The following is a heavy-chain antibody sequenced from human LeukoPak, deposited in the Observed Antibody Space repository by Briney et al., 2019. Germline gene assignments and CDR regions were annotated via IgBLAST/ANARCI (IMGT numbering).Heavy chain of an antibody. D-gene: IGHD6-13*01. Sequence: SETLSLTCTVSGGSISTYYWTWIRQPPGKGLEWIGYIYYSGSTKYNPSLKSRVIMSVDTSKNQFSLNLSSVTAADTALYYCAKISSSTYYGMDVWGQGTKVTVSS. CDR1: GGSISTYY. J-gene: IGHJ6*02. CDR2: IYYSGST. CDR3: AKISSSTYYGMDV. V-gene: IGHV4-59*01.